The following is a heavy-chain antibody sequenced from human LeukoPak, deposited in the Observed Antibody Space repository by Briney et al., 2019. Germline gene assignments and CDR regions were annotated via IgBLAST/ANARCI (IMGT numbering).Heavy chain of an antibody. Sequence: PGGSLRLSCAASGFTLSSYWMSWVRQAPGKGLEWVANIKEDGSEKYYVESVKGRFTISRDNAKNSLYLQMNSLRAEDTAVYYCARDIGYDYVWGSYRWGQGTLVTVSA. V-gene: IGHV3-7*04. J-gene: IGHJ4*02. D-gene: IGHD3-16*02. CDR3: ARDIGYDYVWGSYR. CDR2: IKEDGSEK. CDR1: GFTLSSYW.